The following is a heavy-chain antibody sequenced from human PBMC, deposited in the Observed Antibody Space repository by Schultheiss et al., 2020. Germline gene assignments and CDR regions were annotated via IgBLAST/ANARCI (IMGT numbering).Heavy chain of an antibody. CDR1: GYTFTGYY. Sequence: ASVKVSCKASGYTFTGYYMHWVRQAPGQGLEWMGWISAYNGNTNYAQKLQGRVTMTTDTSTSTAYMELRSLRSDDTAVYYCASGRWGRQYGDSSWGQGTTVTVSS. J-gene: IGHJ6*02. V-gene: IGHV1-18*04. CDR3: ASGRWGRQYGDSS. CDR2: ISAYNGNT. D-gene: IGHD4-17*01.